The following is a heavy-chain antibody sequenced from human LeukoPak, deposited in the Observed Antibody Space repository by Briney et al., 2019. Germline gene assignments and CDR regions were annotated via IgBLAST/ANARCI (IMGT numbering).Heavy chain of an antibody. V-gene: IGHV1-24*01. J-gene: IGHJ3*02. D-gene: IGHD3-22*01. Sequence: ASVNVSCKVSGYTLTELSMHWVRQAPGKGLEWMGGFDPEDGETIYAQKFQGRVTMTEDTSTDTAYMELSSLRSEDTAVYYCATDPDSSGPNQLAFDIWGQGTMVTVSS. CDR2: FDPEDGET. CDR1: GYTLTELS. CDR3: ATDPDSSGPNQLAFDI.